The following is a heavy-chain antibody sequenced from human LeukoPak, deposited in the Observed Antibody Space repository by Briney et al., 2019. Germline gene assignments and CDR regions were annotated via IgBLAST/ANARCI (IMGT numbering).Heavy chain of an antibody. Sequence: ASVKVSCKASGYTFTSYGISWVRQAPGQGLEWMGWISAYNGNTNYAQKLQGRVTMTTDTSTSTAYMELRSLGADDRAVYYCATSRDGYSNPYNWFYRWGQGTLVTVS. CDR2: ISAYNGNT. V-gene: IGHV1-18*01. CDR1: GYTFTSYG. D-gene: IGHD5-24*01. CDR3: ATSRDGYSNPYNWFYR. J-gene: IGHJ5*02.